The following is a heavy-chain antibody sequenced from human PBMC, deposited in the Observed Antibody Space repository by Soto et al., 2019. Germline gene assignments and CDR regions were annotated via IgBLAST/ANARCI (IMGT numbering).Heavy chain of an antibody. D-gene: IGHD3-3*01. Sequence: PSETLSLTCAVYGGSFSGYYWRWIRQPPGKGLEWIGEINHSGSTNYNPSLKSRVTISVDTSKNQFSLKLSSVTAADTAVYYCARGNDFWDDRNWFDPWGQGTLVTVSS. CDR3: ARGNDFWDDRNWFDP. J-gene: IGHJ5*02. V-gene: IGHV4-34*01. CDR1: GGSFSGYY. CDR2: INHSGST.